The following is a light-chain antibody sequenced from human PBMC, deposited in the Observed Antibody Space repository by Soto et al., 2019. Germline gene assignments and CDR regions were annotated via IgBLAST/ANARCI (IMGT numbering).Light chain of an antibody. J-gene: IGKJ1*01. V-gene: IGKV1-5*03. CDR1: QSISSW. Sequence: DIQMTQSPSTLSASVGDRVTITCRSSQSISSWLAWYHQKPGKPPKLLIYKASSLESGVPSRFSGCPSGTDFRLTINSLQREEFATEYCRQHNSYWTFVQWTKVEIK. CDR2: KAS. CDR3: RQHNSYWT.